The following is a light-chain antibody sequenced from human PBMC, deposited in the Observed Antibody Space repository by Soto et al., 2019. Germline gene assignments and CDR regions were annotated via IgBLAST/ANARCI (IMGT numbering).Light chain of an antibody. CDR2: AVS. CDR3: QNYKSAPNT. CDR1: QDISNY. V-gene: IGKV1-27*01. J-gene: IGKJ2*01. Sequence: DIQMTQSPSSLSASVGDRITITCRASQDISNYLAWYQQKPGEDPKVLIYAVSTLQTGVQSRFSGSGSGTVFTLTINSLHPEDVATYYCQNYKSAPNTFGRGTRLEIK.